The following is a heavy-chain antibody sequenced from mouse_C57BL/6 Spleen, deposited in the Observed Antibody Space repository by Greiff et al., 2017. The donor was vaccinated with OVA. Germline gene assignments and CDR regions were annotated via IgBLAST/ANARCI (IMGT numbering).Heavy chain of an antibody. CDR3: AREAQGKDYFDH. Sequence: QVQLQQPGAELVRPGTSVKLSCKASGYTFTSYWMHWVKQRPGQGLEWIGVIDPSDSYTNYNQKFKGKATLTVDTSSSTAYMQLSSLTSEDSAVYYCAREAQGKDYFDHWGQGTTLTVAS. CDR2: IDPSDSYT. CDR1: GYTFTSYW. J-gene: IGHJ2*01. D-gene: IGHD3-2*02. V-gene: IGHV1-59*01.